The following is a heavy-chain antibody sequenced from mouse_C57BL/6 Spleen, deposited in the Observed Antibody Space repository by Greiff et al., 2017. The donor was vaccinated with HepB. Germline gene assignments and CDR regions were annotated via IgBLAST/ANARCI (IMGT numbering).Heavy chain of an antibody. CDR1: GFSLTSYG. CDR2: IWSGGST. J-gene: IGHJ3*01. Sequence: VQLKESGPGLVQPSQSLSITCTVSGFSLTSYGVHWVRQPPGKGLEWLGVIWSGGSTDYNAAFISRLSISKDNSKSQVFFKMNSLQADDTAIYYCAISPELSWFAYWGQGTLVTVSA. CDR3: AISPELSWFAY. V-gene: IGHV2-4*01.